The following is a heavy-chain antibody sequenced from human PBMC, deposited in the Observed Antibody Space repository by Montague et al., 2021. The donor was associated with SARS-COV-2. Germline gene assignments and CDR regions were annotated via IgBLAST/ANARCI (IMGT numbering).Heavy chain of an antibody. CDR1: DDSSSSSIYY. CDR3: ARDHYHSSWFKY. V-gene: IGHV4-39*07. J-gene: IGHJ4*02. CDR2: ISYSGST. D-gene: IGHD6-13*01. Sequence: SETLSLTCTVSDDSSSSSIYYWGWIRQPPGKGLVWIGTISYSGSTYHNPSLHSQVAISVDTSKKRFSLRLTSVTAADTAVYFCARDHYHSSWFKYWGPGTLVTVSS.